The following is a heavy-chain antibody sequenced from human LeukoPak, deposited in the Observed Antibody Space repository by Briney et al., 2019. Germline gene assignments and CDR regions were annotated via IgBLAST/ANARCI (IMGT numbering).Heavy chain of an antibody. J-gene: IGHJ4*02. Sequence: PGGSLRLSCATSGFSFSSYGMHWVRQAPGKGLEWVAVISYDRGNKYYADSVKGRFTISRDNSKNTLYLQMDSLRAEDTAVYYCAKRHDYGEVQDYWGRGTLVTVSS. CDR3: AKRHDYGEVQDY. D-gene: IGHD4-17*01. CDR2: ISYDRGNK. V-gene: IGHV3-30*18. CDR1: GFSFSSYG.